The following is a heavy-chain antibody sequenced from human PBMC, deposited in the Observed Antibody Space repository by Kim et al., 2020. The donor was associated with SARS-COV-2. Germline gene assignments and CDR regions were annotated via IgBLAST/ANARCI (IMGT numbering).Heavy chain of an antibody. CDR1: GFTFNKAW. CDR3: DTARVAAGGHYYYYGMEV. V-gene: IGHV3-15*01. D-gene: IGHD6-13*01. CDR2: IKSETDGGKT. J-gene: IGHJ6*02. Sequence: GGSLRLSCAASGFTFNKAWMNWVRQAPGKGLEWVGLIKSETDGGKTDYAAPVQGSITIYRDDSQNTLYLQMNSLKTEDTAVYYCDTARVAAGGHYYYYGMEVWGQGTTVTVSS.